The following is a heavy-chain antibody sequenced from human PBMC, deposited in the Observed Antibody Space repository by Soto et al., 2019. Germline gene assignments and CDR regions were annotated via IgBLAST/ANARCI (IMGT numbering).Heavy chain of an antibody. Sequence: QVQLQQWGAGLLKPSETLSLTCAVYGGSFSGYYWSWIRQPPGKGLEWIGEINHSGSTNYNPSLKSRVTISVDTSKNQFSLKLSSVAAADTAGYYCARKGLLYYFDYWGHGTLVTFCS. D-gene: IGHD1-26*01. CDR1: GGSFSGYY. J-gene: IGHJ4*01. CDR2: INHSGST. CDR3: ARKGLLYYFDY. V-gene: IGHV4-34*01.